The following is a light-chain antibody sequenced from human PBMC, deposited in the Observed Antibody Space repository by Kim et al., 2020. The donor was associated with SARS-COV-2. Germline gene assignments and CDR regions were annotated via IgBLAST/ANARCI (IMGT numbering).Light chain of an antibody. V-gene: IGLV1-44*01. CDR3: AVWDDSLNGRWV. CDR2: TTN. J-gene: IGLJ3*02. CDR1: TSTVGLNP. Sequence: QSVPLSCPATTSTVGLNPLTWYRQGPGTAPKLLIHTTNRRASGVPDRISGSISDTSASLTISGLQSEDEADYYCAVWDDSLNGRWVFGGGTQLTVL.